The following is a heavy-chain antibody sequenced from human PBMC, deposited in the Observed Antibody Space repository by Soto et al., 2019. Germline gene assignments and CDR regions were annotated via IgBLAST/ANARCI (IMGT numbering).Heavy chain of an antibody. Sequence: EVQLVESGGGLVEPGGSIRLSCVASGFTFTKAYMTWVRQAPGKGLEWVGRIKGSHAGGTTDYATSVKGRFTISRDDSEHTLYLQVSSRKTEDTSVYYWATGGGYHGSNFYGAYWGQGPLVNVSS. V-gene: IGHV3-15*01. CDR1: GFTFTKAY. D-gene: IGHD1-26*01. CDR2: IKGSHAGGTT. J-gene: IGHJ4*02. CDR3: ATGGGYHGSNFYGAY.